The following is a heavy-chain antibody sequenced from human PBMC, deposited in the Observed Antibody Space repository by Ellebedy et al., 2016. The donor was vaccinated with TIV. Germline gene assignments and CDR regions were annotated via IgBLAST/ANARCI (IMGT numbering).Heavy chain of an antibody. V-gene: IGHV3-21*01. CDR3: TREKSEHKWNDGFDS. CDR1: GFTFSDSS. D-gene: IGHD1-1*01. CDR2: ISSSGNSS. J-gene: IGHJ4*02. Sequence: GESLKISCAASGFTFSDSSMNWVRQAPGPGLEWVSTISSSGNSSYHGDSVEGRFTISRDNAKNSLYLPMNSPRAEDTAGYYCTREKSEHKWNDGFDSWGQGTLVTVSS.